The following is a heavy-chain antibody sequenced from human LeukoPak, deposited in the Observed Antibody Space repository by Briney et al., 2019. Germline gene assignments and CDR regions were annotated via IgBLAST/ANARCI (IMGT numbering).Heavy chain of an antibody. CDR1: GFTFSSYS. V-gene: IGHV3-21*01. Sequence: GGSLRLSCAASGFTFSSYSMNWVRQAPGKGLEWVSSISSSSSYIYYADSVKGRFTISRDNAKNSLYLQMNSLRAEETAVYYCARDGRATASHVFDIWGQGTMVTVSS. J-gene: IGHJ3*02. CDR3: ARDGRATASHVFDI. CDR2: ISSSSSYI. D-gene: IGHD5-12*01.